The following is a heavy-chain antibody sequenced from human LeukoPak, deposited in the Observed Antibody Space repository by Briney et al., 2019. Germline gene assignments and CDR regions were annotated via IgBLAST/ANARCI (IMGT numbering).Heavy chain of an antibody. D-gene: IGHD4-17*01. J-gene: IGHJ4*02. CDR3: ASGLGDYIRARVY. Sequence: GGSLKLSCAASGFTVSSNYMSWVRQAPGKGLEWVSVIYSGGSTYYADSVKGRFTISRDNSKNTLYLQMNSLRAEDTAVYYCASGLGDYIRARVYWGQGTLVTVSS. V-gene: IGHV3-53*01. CDR2: IYSGGST. CDR1: GFTVSSNY.